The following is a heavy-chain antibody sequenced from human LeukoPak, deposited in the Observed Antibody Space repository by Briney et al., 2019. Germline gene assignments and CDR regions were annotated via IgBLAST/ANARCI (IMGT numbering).Heavy chain of an antibody. CDR1: GFTFSDYY. CDR3: ARVYNWNYRGLDY. D-gene: IGHD1-7*01. CDR2: ISSSGSTI. V-gene: IGHV3-11*04. J-gene: IGHJ4*02. Sequence: NPGGSLRLSCAASGFTFSDYYMSWIRQAPGKGLEWVSYISSSGSTIYYADSVKGRFTISRDNSKNTLYLQMNSLRAEDTAMYYCARVYNWNYRGLDYWGQGTLVTVSS.